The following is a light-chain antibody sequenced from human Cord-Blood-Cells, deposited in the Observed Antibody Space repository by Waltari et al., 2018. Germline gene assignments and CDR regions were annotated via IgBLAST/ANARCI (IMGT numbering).Light chain of an antibody. CDR3: QQYNSYSPYT. CDR2: KAS. Sequence: DVQMTQSPSTLSASVGDRVTMPCRASQSISSWLDWYQQKPGKAPNLLIYKASSLESGVPSRCGGSGSWTEFTLTISSLQPDDFATYYCQQYNSYSPYTFGQGTKLEIK. J-gene: IGKJ2*01. V-gene: IGKV1-5*03. CDR1: QSISSW.